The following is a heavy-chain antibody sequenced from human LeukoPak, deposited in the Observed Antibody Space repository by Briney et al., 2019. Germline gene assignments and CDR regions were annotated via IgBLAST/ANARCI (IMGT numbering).Heavy chain of an antibody. J-gene: IGHJ4*02. CDR1: GGSFSGYY. D-gene: IGHD3-3*01. V-gene: IGHV4-34*01. Sequence: SETLSLTSAVYGGSFSGYYWSWIRQPPGKGLEWIGEINHSGSTNYNPSLKSRVTISVDTSKNQFSLKLSSVTAADTAVYYCASLRFLEWLSDDYWGQGTLVTVSS. CDR2: INHSGST. CDR3: ASLRFLEWLSDDY.